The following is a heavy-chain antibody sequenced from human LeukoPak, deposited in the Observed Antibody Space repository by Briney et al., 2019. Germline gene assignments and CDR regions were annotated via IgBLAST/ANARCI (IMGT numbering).Heavy chain of an antibody. Sequence: SETLSLTCTVSGGSISSSSYYWGWIRQPPGKGLEWIGNIYYSGSTYYNPSLKSRVTISVDTSKNQFSLKLSSVTAADTAVYYCARRETTVTTLGWFDPWGQGTLVTVSS. J-gene: IGHJ5*02. CDR1: GGSISSSSYY. CDR2: IYYSGST. D-gene: IGHD4-17*01. CDR3: ARRETTVTTLGWFDP. V-gene: IGHV4-39*01.